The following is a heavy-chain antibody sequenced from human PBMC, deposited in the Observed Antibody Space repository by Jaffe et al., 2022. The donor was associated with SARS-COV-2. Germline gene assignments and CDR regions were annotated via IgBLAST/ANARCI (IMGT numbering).Heavy chain of an antibody. D-gene: IGHD3-16*01. V-gene: IGHV3-7*01. CDR3: AREGWGVGENPYYYYYGMDV. J-gene: IGHJ6*02. CDR2: IKQDGSEK. Sequence: EVQLVESGGGLVQPGGSLRLSCAASGFTFSSYWMSWVRQAPGKGLEWVANIKQDGSEKYYVDSVKGRFTISRDNAKNSLYLQMNSLRAEDTAVYYCAREGWGVGENPYYYYYGMDVWGQGTTVTVSS. CDR1: GFTFSSYW.